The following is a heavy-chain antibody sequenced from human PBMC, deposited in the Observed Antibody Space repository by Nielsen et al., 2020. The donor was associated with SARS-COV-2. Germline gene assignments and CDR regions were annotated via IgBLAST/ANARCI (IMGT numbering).Heavy chain of an antibody. V-gene: IGHV3-48*04. CDR2: ISSSSSTI. D-gene: IGHD5-24*01. Sequence: GESLKISCAASGFTFSSYSMNWVRQAPGKGLEWVSYISSSSSTIYYADSVKGRFTISRDNAKNSLYLQMNSLRAEDTAVYYCAKEMATINSYWGQGTLVTVSS. CDR1: GFTFSSYS. J-gene: IGHJ4*02. CDR3: AKEMATINSY.